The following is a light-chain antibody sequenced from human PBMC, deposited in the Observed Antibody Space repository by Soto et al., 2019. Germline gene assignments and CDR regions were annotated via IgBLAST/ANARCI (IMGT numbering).Light chain of an antibody. CDR3: MQVLKSPVT. V-gene: IGKV2-28*01. CDR1: QSLLHGTGYNY. CDR2: LGS. Sequence: DIVMTQSPLSLSVTPGEPASISCRSSQSLLHGTGYNYLDWYLQKPGQSPQLLIQLGSMRASGGPEGVSGSESGTEFSLKISRVEAEDVGVDYCMQVLKSPVTFGTGNKVEI. J-gene: IGKJ3*01.